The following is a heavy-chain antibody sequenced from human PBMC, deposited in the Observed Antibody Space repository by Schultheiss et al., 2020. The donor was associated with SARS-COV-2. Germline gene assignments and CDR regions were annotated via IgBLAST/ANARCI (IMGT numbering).Heavy chain of an antibody. V-gene: IGHV4-61*01. CDR2: INHSGST. J-gene: IGHJ6*02. CDR3: ARLGVGKGSSGGLGYGPLTRFYYYYYGMDV. CDR1: GGSVSSGSYY. D-gene: IGHD6-6*01. Sequence: SETLSLTCTVSGGSVSSGSYYWSWIRQPPGKGLEWIGEINHSGSTNYNPSLKSRVTISVDTSKNQFSLKLSSVTAADTAVYYCARLGVGKGSSGGLGYGPLTRFYYYYYGMDVWGQGTTVTVSS.